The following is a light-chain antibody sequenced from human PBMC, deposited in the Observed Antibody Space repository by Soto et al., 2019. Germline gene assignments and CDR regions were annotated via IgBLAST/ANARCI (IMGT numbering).Light chain of an antibody. CDR1: SSDVGGYNY. J-gene: IGLJ1*01. Sequence: QSALTQPPSASGSPGQSVTISCTGTSSDVGGYNYVSWYQQHPGKVPKLLIYEVTKRPSGVPNRFSGSKSGTTASLTVSGLQAEDEADYYCSSYAGNDHFYVFGTGTKVTVL. CDR2: EVT. CDR3: SSYAGNDHFYV. V-gene: IGLV2-8*01.